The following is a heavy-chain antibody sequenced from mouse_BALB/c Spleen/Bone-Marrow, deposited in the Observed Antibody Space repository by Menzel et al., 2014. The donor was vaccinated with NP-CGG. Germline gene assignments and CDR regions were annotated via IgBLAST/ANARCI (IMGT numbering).Heavy chain of an antibody. CDR1: GFDFSRYW. CDR3: ARQGYYGRSDY. V-gene: IGHV4-1*02. CDR2: INPDSSTI. J-gene: IGHJ2*01. D-gene: IGHD1-1*01. Sequence: VQLKQSGGGLVQPGGSLKLSCAASGFDFSRYWMSWVRQAPGKGLEWIGEINPDSSTINYTPSLKDKFIISRDNAKNTLYLQMSKVRSEDTALYYCARQGYYGRSDYWGQGTTLTVSS.